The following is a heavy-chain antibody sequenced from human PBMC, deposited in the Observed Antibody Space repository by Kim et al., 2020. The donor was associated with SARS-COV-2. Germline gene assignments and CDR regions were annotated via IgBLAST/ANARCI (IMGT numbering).Heavy chain of an antibody. CDR3: ARDGFPPSGDSELQYYYYG. Sequence: ASVKVSCKAAGYTFTRYVINWVRQAPGQGLEWMGRIYPKSGDTGYAQKFQGRVTMTRDTSISTAYMELTSLSVDDTAVYYCARDGFPPSGDSELQYYYYG. CDR2: IYPKSGDT. CDR1: GYTFTRYV. J-gene: IGHJ6*01. D-gene: IGHD2-21*02. V-gene: IGHV1-8*02.